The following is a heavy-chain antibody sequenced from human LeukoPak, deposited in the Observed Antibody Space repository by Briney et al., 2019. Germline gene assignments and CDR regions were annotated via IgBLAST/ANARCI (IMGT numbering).Heavy chain of an antibody. D-gene: IGHD3-3*01. CDR1: GGSISSYY. CDR2: IYTSGST. CDR3: ARASYYDPDSNAFDI. J-gene: IGHJ3*02. Sequence: SEALSLTCTVSGGSISSYYWSWIRQPAGKGLEWIGRIYTSGSTNYNPSLKSRVTMSVDTSKNQFSLKLSSVTAADTAVYYCARASYYDPDSNAFDIWGQGTMVTVSS. V-gene: IGHV4-4*07.